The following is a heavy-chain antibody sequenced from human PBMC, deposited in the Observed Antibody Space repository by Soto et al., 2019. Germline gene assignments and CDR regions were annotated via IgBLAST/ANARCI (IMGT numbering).Heavy chain of an antibody. D-gene: IGHD4-17*01. Sequence: GGSLRLSCAASGFTFSSYAMSWVRQAPGKGLEWVSAISGSGGSTYYADSVKGRFTISRDNSKNTLYLQMNSLRAEDTAVYYCVAPFAEDYGDYVGYYYGMDVWGQGTTVTVSS. CDR3: VAPFAEDYGDYVGYYYGMDV. J-gene: IGHJ6*02. CDR1: GFTFSSYA. V-gene: IGHV3-23*01. CDR2: ISGSGGST.